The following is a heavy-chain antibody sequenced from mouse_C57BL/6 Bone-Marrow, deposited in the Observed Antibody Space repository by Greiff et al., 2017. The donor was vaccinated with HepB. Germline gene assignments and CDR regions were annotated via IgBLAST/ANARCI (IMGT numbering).Heavy chain of an antibody. D-gene: IGHD3-2*02. CDR3: ATAQVSWFAY. CDR1: GYTFTSYW. J-gene: IGHJ3*01. V-gene: IGHV1-61*01. CDR2: IYPSDSET. Sequence: VQLQQPGAELVRPGSSVKLSCKASGYTFTSYWMDWVKQRPGQGLEWIGNIYPSDSETHYNQKFKDKATLTVDKSSSTAYMQLSSLTSEDSAVYYCATAQVSWFAYWGQGTLVTVSA.